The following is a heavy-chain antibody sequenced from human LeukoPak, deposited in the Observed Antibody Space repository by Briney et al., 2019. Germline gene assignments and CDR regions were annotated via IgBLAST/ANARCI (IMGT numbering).Heavy chain of an antibody. CDR2: IYYSGST. V-gene: IGHV4-31*03. CDR3: AGYPLGYGSNYGMDV. J-gene: IGHJ6*02. CDR1: GGSISSGGYY. Sequence: SETLSLTCTVSGGSISSGGYYWSWIRQHPGKGLEWIGYIYYSGSTYYNPSLRSRVTISVDTSKNQFSLKLSSVTAADTAVYYCAGYPLGYGSNYGMDVWGQGTTVTVSS. D-gene: IGHD3-10*01.